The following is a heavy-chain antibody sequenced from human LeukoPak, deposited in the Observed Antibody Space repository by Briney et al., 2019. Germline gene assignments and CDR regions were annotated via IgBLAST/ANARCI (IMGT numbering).Heavy chain of an antibody. V-gene: IGHV4-59*01. Sequence: SETLSLTCTVSGGSIRNYHWSWIRQPPGKGLEWLGYIYYTGGTNYNPSLKSRVTISVGTSKNQFSLKLTSVTAADTAVYYCARGQLGSGMDDPWGQGTLVTVSS. CDR3: ARGQLGSGMDDP. CDR2: IYYTGGT. CDR1: GGSIRNYH. J-gene: IGHJ5*02. D-gene: IGHD3-10*01.